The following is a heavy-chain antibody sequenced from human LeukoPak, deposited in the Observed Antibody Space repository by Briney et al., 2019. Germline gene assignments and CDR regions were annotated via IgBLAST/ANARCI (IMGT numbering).Heavy chain of an antibody. V-gene: IGHV3-53*01. CDR2: IYSGGST. J-gene: IGHJ4*02. Sequence: GGSLRLSCAASGFTVSSNYMSWVRQAPGKGLEWVSVIYSGGSTYYADSVKGRFTISRDNSKNTLYLQMNSLRAEDTAVYYYAKDRGYGSGTSSGADFDYWGQGTLVTVSS. CDR3: AKDRGYGSGTSSGADFDY. D-gene: IGHD3-10*01. CDR1: GFTVSSNY.